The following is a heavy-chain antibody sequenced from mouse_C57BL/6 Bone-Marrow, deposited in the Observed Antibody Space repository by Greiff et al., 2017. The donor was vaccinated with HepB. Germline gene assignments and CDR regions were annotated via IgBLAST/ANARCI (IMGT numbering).Heavy chain of an antibody. Sequence: QVQLQQPGAELVKPGASVKMSCKASGYTFTSYWITWVKQRPGQGLVWIGDIYPGSGSTNYNEKFKSKATLTVDTSSSTAYMQLSSLTSEDSAVYYCASYYVSTHWYFDVWGTGTTVTVSS. V-gene: IGHV1-55*01. CDR2: IYPGSGST. CDR3: ASYYVSTHWYFDV. D-gene: IGHD1-1*01. J-gene: IGHJ1*03. CDR1: GYTFTSYW.